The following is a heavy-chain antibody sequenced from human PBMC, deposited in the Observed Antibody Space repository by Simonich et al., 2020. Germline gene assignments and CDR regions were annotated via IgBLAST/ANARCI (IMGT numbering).Heavy chain of an antibody. V-gene: IGHV4-39*01. CDR1: GGSISSSSYY. CDR2: IYYSVST. D-gene: IGHD6-13*01. J-gene: IGHJ3*02. Sequence: QLQLQESGPGLVKPSETLSPTCTVPGGSISSSSYYWGWFRQPPGKGLEWIGSIYYSVSTYYNPSLKSRVTISVDTSKNQFSLKLSSVTAADTAVYYCARHAGFAFDIWGQGTMVTVSS. CDR3: ARHAGFAFDI.